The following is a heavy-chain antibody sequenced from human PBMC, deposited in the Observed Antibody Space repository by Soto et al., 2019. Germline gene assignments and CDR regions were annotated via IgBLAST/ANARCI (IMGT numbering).Heavy chain of an antibody. CDR3: ARDASKWEPFDY. CDR1: GYTFTSYY. D-gene: IGHD1-26*01. V-gene: IGHV1-46*01. Sequence: ASVKVSCKASGYTFTSYYMHWVRQAPGQGLEWMGIINPSGGSTSYAQKFQGRVTMTRDTSTSTVHMELSSLRSEDTAVYYCARDASKWEPFDYWGQGTLVTVSS. CDR2: INPSGGST. J-gene: IGHJ4*02.